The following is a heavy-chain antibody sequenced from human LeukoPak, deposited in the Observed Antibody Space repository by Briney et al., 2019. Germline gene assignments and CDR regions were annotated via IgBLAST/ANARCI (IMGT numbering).Heavy chain of an antibody. V-gene: IGHV1-69*01. CDR3: ARGTDDYIVATTSFEY. Sequence: LVKVSCKASGDSFSTYVISWVRQAPGQGLEWMGGVIPMVGTANIAQKFQGRVTITADESTSTANMELSSLRSDDTAVYYCARGTDDYIVATTSFEYWGQGTLVTVSS. CDR1: GDSFSTYV. J-gene: IGHJ4*02. D-gene: IGHD5-12*01. CDR2: VIPMVGTA.